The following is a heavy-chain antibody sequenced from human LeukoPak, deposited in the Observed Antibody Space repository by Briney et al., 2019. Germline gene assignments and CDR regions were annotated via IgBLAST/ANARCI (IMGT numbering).Heavy chain of an antibody. J-gene: IGHJ4*02. CDR3: AVEGIAVAGTRRLGY. Sequence: SETLSLTCAVYGGSFSGYYWSWIRQPPGKGLEWIGEINHSGSTNYNPSLKSRVTILVDTSKNQFSLKLSSVTAADTAVYYCAVEGIAVAGTRRLGYWGQGTLVTVSS. V-gene: IGHV4-34*01. CDR2: INHSGST. D-gene: IGHD6-19*01. CDR1: GGSFSGYY.